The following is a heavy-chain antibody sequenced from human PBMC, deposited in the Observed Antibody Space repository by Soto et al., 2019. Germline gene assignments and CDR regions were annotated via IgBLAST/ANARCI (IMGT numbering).Heavy chain of an antibody. J-gene: IGHJ4*02. Sequence: GGSLRLSCAASGFTVISNYMSWGRQAPGKGLEWVSVIYSGGSTYYADSVKGRFTISRDNSKNTLYLQMNSLRAEDTAVYYCASPKYDSSGYYFDYWGQGTLVTVSS. CDR3: ASPKYDSSGYYFDY. D-gene: IGHD3-22*01. CDR1: GFTVISNY. CDR2: IYSGGST. V-gene: IGHV3-53*01.